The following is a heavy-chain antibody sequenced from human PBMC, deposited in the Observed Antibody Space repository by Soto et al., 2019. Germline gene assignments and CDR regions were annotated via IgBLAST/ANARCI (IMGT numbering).Heavy chain of an antibody. J-gene: IGHJ2*01. V-gene: IGHV3-73*02. CDR2: IRNKANNYAT. Sequence: EVQLVESGGGLVQPGGSLKLSCAASGFTLSGSAMHWVRQASGKGLEWVGRIRNKANNYATAYAASVKGRFTISRDDSKNAAYLQMNSLKTEDTAVYYCASSAVAVADYYLDLWGRGTLVTVSS. CDR3: ASSAVAVADYYLDL. D-gene: IGHD6-19*01. CDR1: GFTLSGSA.